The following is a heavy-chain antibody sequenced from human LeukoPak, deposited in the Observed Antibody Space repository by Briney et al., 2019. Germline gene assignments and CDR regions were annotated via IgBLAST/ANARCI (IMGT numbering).Heavy chain of an antibody. CDR3: ARTIYSSRYYYYYMDV. V-gene: IGHV5-51*01. J-gene: IGHJ6*03. CDR1: GYSVTSYW. D-gene: IGHD6-13*01. CDR2: IYPGDSDT. Sequence: GESLKISCKGSGYSVTSYWIGWVRQMPGKGLEWMGIIYPGDSDTRYSPFFQGQVTISADKSISTAYLQWSSLKASATAMYYCARTIYSSRYYYYYMDVWGKGTTVTVSS.